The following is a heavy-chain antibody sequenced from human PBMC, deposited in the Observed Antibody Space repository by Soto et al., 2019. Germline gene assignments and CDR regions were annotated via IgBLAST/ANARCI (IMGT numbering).Heavy chain of an antibody. Sequence: SETLSLTCTVSGGSISSSSYYWGWIRQPPGKGLEWIGSIYYSGSTYYNPSLKSRVTISVDTSKNQFSLKLSSVTAADTAVYYCARSFHYGDYADYYYGMDVWGQGTTLTVSS. CDR2: IYYSGST. V-gene: IGHV4-39*01. J-gene: IGHJ6*02. CDR3: ARSFHYGDYADYYYGMDV. CDR1: GGSISSSSYY. D-gene: IGHD4-17*01.